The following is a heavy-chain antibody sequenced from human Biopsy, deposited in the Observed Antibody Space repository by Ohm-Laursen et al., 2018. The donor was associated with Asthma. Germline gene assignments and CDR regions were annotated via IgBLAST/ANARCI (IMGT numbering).Heavy chain of an antibody. V-gene: IGHV1-18*04. CDR1: GYTFRSYG. Sequence: SVKVSCKASGYTFRSYGVSWVRQAPGQGLEWMGWISPFTGDTNFGQKFQGRVTMPTDTSTDTAYMELRSLRSDDTAVYYCARHPYNFGGFDYWGQGSLVLVSS. CDR3: ARHPYNFGGFDY. D-gene: IGHD5-24*01. CDR2: ISPFTGDT. J-gene: IGHJ4*02.